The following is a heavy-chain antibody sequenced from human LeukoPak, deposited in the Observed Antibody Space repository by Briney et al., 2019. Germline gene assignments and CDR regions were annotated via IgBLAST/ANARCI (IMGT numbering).Heavy chain of an antibody. CDR1: GGSISSYY. J-gene: IGHJ4*02. CDR2: IYYRGGA. D-gene: IGHD3-22*01. V-gene: IGHV4-59*01. Sequence: SETLSLTCTVSGGSISSYYWNWIRQSPGKRLEWIGNIYYRGGANYNPSLKSRVTISEDTSKNKISLKLTSVTAADTAVYYCARGVQWLLNYYSEEWGQGTLVTVSS. CDR3: ARGVQWLLNYYSEE.